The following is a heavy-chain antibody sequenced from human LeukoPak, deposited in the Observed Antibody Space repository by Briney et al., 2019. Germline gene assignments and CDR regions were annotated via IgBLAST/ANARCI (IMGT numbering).Heavy chain of an antibody. CDR2: LYISGST. D-gene: IGHD5-18*01. Sequence: SETLSLTCTVSGDSVNSGNFYWSWIRQPSGKGLEWIGRLYISGSTNYNPPLKSRVIISVDTSKNQFSLKLSSVTAADTAVYYCARGEIQLWSYFDYRGQGMLVTVSS. V-gene: IGHV4-61*02. J-gene: IGHJ4*02. CDR1: GDSVNSGNFY. CDR3: ARGEIQLWSYFDY.